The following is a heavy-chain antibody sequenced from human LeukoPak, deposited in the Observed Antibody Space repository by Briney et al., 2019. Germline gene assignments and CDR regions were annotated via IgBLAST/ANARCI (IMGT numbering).Heavy chain of an antibody. CDR1: GYTFTSYY. V-gene: IGHV1-46*01. D-gene: IGHD3-22*01. CDR3: ARDDVYYDSSGYNWFDP. CDR2: INPSGGST. Sequence: ASEKVSCKESGYTFTSYYMHWVRQAPGQGLEWMGIINPSGGSTSYAQKFQGRVTMTRDTSTSTVYMELSSLRSEDTAVYYCARDDVYYDSSGYNWFDPWGQGTLVTVSS. J-gene: IGHJ5*02.